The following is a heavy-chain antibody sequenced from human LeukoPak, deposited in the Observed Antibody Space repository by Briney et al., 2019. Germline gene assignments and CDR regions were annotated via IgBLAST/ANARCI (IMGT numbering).Heavy chain of an antibody. Sequence: GGSLRLSCAASGFTFSNYALSWVRPAPGKGLDWVSGISGGGGYTYYADSVKGRFTISRDNSKNSLSLLMNSLKADDTAVYYCAKAVRGYQHDAFDIWGQGTMVTVSS. J-gene: IGHJ3*02. CDR2: ISGGGGYT. V-gene: IGHV3-23*01. CDR3: AKAVRGYQHDAFDI. CDR1: GFTFSNYA. D-gene: IGHD3-22*01.